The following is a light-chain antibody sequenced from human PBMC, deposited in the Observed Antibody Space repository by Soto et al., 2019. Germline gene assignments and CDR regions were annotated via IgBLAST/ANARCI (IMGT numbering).Light chain of an antibody. Sequence: EIVLTQSPGTLSLSPGERATLSCRASQSVRSSYLAWYQQKPGQAPRLLISGASSRATGIPDRSSGSGSGTDFTLTISSLEPEDVAVYYCQQYGSSPRPLPFGGGTKVEIK. V-gene: IGKV3-20*01. CDR1: QSVRSSY. CDR2: GAS. J-gene: IGKJ4*01. CDR3: QQYGSSPRPLP.